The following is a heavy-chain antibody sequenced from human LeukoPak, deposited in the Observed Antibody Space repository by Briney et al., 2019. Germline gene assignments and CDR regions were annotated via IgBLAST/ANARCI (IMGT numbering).Heavy chain of an antibody. CDR2: IIPIFGTA. V-gene: IGHV1-69*13. CDR1: GGTFSSYA. D-gene: IGHD3-10*01. CDR3: ATPGGFGELLAFDY. Sequence: SVKVSCKASGGTFSSYAISWVRQAPGQGLEWMGGIIPIFGTANYAQKFQGRVTITADESTSTAYMELSSLRSEDTAVYYCATPGGFGELLAFDYWGQGTLVTVSS. J-gene: IGHJ4*02.